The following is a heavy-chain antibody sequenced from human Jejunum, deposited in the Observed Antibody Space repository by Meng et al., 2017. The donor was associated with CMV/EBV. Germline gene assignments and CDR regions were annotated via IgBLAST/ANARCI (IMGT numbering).Heavy chain of an antibody. CDR1: RGSRASCDCY. D-gene: IGHD3-3*01. CDR2: MLDTVST. CDR3: ARGSIFVSFDS. V-gene: IGHV4-30-4*08. Sequence: DARAGLVKRYQALHLTLSLSRGSRASCDCYWSRIRLPPGKGLEWVGYMLDTVSTSHDPSLNSQVDISLGTSKNQVSQTLNSVTAEDTAVYCCARGSIFVSFDSWGQGTLVTVSS. J-gene: IGHJ4*02.